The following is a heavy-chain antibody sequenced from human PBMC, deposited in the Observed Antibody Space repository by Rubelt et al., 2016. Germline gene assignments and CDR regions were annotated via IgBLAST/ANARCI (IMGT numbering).Heavy chain of an antibody. Sequence: QVQLQESGPGLVKPSETLSLTCTVSGGSISGYYWTWVRQPPGEGLEWIGNIYYSGSTSYNPSLKGRVTISVDTSTNQFSLRLSSLTAADTAVYYCARYTWVGSNWFDPWGQGTLVTVSS. CDR3: ARYTWVGSNWFDP. J-gene: IGHJ5*02. CDR2: IYYSGST. V-gene: IGHV4-59*01. CDR1: GGSISGYY. D-gene: IGHD1-26*01.